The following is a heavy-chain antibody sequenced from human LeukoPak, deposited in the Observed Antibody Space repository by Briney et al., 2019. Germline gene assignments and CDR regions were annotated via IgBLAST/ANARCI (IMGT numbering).Heavy chain of an antibody. J-gene: IGHJ4*02. V-gene: IGHV3-48*03. CDR1: GFTFSSYE. CDR3: ARESGKFDY. Sequence: GGSLRLSCAASGFTFSSYEMNWVRQAPGKGLEWVSYISTSGSTIYYADSVKGRFSISRDNSKNSLSLEMNSLRTEDTAMYYCARESGKFDYWGQGTLVAVSS. CDR2: ISTSGSTI.